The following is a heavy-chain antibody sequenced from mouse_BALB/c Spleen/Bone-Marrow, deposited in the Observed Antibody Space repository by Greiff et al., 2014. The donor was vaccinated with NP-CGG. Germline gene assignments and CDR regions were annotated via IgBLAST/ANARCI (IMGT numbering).Heavy chain of an antibody. CDR1: GYTFTSYT. CDR2: IDPSNTYT. D-gene: IGHD1-1*01. J-gene: IGHJ2*01. CDR3: AREDIITAYFDY. V-gene: IGHV1-4*02. Sequence: VMLVESAAELARPGASVKMSCKASGYTFTSYTMQWVKQRPGQGLEWIGYIDPSNTYTDYNQKFRDKTTLTADKSSSTAYMQLTSLTSEDSAVYYCAREDIITAYFDYWGQGTTLTVSS.